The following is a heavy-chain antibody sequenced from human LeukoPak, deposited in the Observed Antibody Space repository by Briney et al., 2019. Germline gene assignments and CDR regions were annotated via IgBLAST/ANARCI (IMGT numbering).Heavy chain of an antibody. J-gene: IGHJ4*02. D-gene: IGHD3-10*02. V-gene: IGHV4-39*01. CDR2: IYYRGST. Sequence: SETLSLTCTVSGASISSSSYYWGWIRQPTGKGLEWIGSIYYRGSTYYNPSLMSRVTISVDTSKNQFSLKLSSVTAADTAVYYCARLGSTMLLLGWGQGTLVTVSS. CDR3: ARLGSTMLLLG. CDR1: GASISSSSYY.